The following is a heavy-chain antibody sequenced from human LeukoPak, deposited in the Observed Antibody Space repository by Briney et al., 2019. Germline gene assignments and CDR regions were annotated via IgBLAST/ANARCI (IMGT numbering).Heavy chain of an antibody. CDR2: INSDSSLM. CDR1: GFTFSTYS. Sequence: PGGSLRLSCAASGFTFSTYSMNWVRQAPGKGLEWVSSINSDSSLMYYAESVKGRFTISRDNARNSLYLQMNSLRAEDTAVYYCARVLGSSGYYVDYWGQGTLVTVSS. J-gene: IGHJ4*02. D-gene: IGHD3-22*01. CDR3: ARVLGSSGYYVDY. V-gene: IGHV3-21*01.